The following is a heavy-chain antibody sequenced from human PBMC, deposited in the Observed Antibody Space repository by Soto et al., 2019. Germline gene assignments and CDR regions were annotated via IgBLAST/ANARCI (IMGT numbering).Heavy chain of an antibody. V-gene: IGHV5-51*01. J-gene: IGHJ4*02. CDR2: IYPDDSDI. D-gene: IGHD3-10*01. CDR3: ARQLLGSGSFYFDY. CDR1: GFSFTSYW. Sequence: PGASLKISCKGSGFSFTSYWIAWVRQMPGNGLEWMGMIYPDDSDIRYSPSFQGQVTFSADKSIATAYLQWSSLKASDTAMYYCARQLLGSGSFYFDYWGQGTQVTVSS.